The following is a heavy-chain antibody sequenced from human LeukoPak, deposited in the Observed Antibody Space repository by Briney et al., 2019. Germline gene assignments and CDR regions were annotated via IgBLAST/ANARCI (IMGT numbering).Heavy chain of an antibody. J-gene: IGHJ5*02. D-gene: IGHD3-16*01. CDR1: GFTFSSST. V-gene: IGHV1-58*02. Sequence: TSVKVSCKASGFTFSSSTIQWERQARGQRLEWMGWIVVGSGNTNYAQNFQERVTITRDMSTSTAYMEVSSLRSEDTAVYYCAADLPGGAMFDPWGQGTLVTVSS. CDR3: AADLPGGAMFDP. CDR2: IVVGSGNT.